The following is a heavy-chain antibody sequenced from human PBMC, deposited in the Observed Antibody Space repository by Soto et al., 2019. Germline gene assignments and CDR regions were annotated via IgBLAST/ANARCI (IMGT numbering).Heavy chain of an antibody. J-gene: IGHJ6*02. D-gene: IGHD6-6*01. V-gene: IGHV3-13*01. Sequence: SLRLSCAASGFTFSSYDMHWVRQATGKGLEWVSAIGTAGDTYYPGSVKGRFTISRENAKNSLYLQMNSLRAGDTAVYYCARALGSSDYYYYGMDVWGQGTTVTVSS. CDR3: ARALGSSDYYYYGMDV. CDR1: GFTFSSYD. CDR2: IGTAGDT.